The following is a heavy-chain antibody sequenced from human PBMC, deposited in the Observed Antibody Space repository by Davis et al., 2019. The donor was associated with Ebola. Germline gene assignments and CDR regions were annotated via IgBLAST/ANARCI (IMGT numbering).Heavy chain of an antibody. CDR3: ARGWYKNCFDT. V-gene: IGHV1-69*13. J-gene: IGHJ1*01. D-gene: IGHD6-13*01. Sequence: AASVKVSCKASGGTFTNYALNWLRQAPGQGLEWMGAIIPILSIRNYAQNFQGRLTMTADESTGTAYMELSSLRSEDTAIYYCARGWYKNCFDTWGQGTLVTVSS. CDR1: GGTFTNYA. CDR2: IIPILSIR.